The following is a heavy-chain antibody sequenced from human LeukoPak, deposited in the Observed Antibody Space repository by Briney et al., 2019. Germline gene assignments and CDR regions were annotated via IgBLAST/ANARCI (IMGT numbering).Heavy chain of an antibody. V-gene: IGHV3-48*03. CDR2: ISSSGSTI. CDR1: GLTLGSYE. Sequence: PGGPWSLSCQAPGLTLGSYEMNWVRRAPGRGLEWVSYISSSGSTIYYADSVKGRFTISRDNAKNSLYLQMNSLRAEDTAVYYCAELGITMIGGVWGKGTTVTISS. J-gene: IGHJ6*04. CDR3: AELGITMIGGV. D-gene: IGHD3-10*02.